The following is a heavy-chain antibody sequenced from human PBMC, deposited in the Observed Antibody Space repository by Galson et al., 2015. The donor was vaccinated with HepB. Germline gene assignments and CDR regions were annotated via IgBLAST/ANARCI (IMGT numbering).Heavy chain of an antibody. CDR2: IHSDGSST. V-gene: IGHV3-74*01. D-gene: IGHD1-26*01. J-gene: IGHJ4*02. CDR3: ARDKSGSQYYLDY. CDR1: GFTFSSYW. Sequence: SLRLSCAASGFTFSSYWMHWVRQVPGKGLGWVARIHSDGSSTSYADSVKGRFTISRDNAKNTLYLQMNSLRAEETAVYYCARDKSGSQYYLDYWGQGTLVTVSS.